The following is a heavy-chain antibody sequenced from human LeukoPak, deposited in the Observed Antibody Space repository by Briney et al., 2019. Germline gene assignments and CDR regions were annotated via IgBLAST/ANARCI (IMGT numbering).Heavy chain of an antibody. Sequence: PGGSLRLSCAASGFPVSSNYMSWVRQAPGKGLEWVSVIYSGGSTYYADSVKGRFTISRDNSKNTLYLQMNSLRAEDTAVYYCARENTIGIAVAGYFDYWGQGTLVTVSS. D-gene: IGHD6-19*01. V-gene: IGHV3-53*01. CDR3: ARENTIGIAVAGYFDY. CDR1: GFPVSSNY. CDR2: IYSGGST. J-gene: IGHJ4*02.